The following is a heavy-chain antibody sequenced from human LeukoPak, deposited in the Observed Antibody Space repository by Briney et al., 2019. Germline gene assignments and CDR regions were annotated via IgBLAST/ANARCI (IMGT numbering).Heavy chain of an antibody. V-gene: IGHV4-34*01. CDR2: INHSGST. Sequence: SETLSLTCAVYGGSFSGYYWSWIRQPPGKGLEWIGEINHSGSTNHNPSLKSRVTISVDTSKNQFSLKLSSVTAADTAVYYCARGRIGTYYYDSSGYYSPYYFDYWGQGTLVTVSS. J-gene: IGHJ4*02. CDR1: GGSFSGYY. CDR3: ARGRIGTYYYDSSGYYSPYYFDY. D-gene: IGHD3-22*01.